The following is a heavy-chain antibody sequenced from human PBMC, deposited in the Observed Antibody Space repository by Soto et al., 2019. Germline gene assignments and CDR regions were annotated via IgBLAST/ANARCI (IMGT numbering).Heavy chain of an antibody. CDR3: AREDSSGWYSLDY. CDR2: INAYNGNT. V-gene: IGHV1-18*01. D-gene: IGHD6-19*01. Sequence: XVKVSCKASGYTFTSYGISWVRHAPGQGLEWMGWINAYNGNTNYAQKLQGRVTMTTDTSTSTAYMELRSLRSDDTAVYYCAREDSSGWYSLDYWGQGTLVTVSS. CDR1: GYTFTSYG. J-gene: IGHJ4*02.